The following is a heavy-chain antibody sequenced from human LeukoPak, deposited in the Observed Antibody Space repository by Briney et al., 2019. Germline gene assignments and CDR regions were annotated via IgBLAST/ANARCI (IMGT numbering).Heavy chain of an antibody. D-gene: IGHD3-9*01. Sequence: SETLSLTCTVSGASMINYYWSWIRKPPGKGLEWIGYIYYSGITNYNPSLTSRVSISVDMSKNQFSLKLTSVTAADTAVYYCARGRGYFDPFDPWGQGTLVTVSS. CDR2: IYYSGIT. CDR3: ARGRGYFDPFDP. J-gene: IGHJ5*02. V-gene: IGHV4-59*01. CDR1: GASMINYY.